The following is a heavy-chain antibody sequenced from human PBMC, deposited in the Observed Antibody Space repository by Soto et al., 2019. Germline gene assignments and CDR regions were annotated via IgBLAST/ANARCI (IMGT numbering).Heavy chain of an antibody. CDR2: ISYDGSNK. V-gene: IGHV3-30*18. J-gene: IGHJ4*02. CDR3: AKDRGEAVGATTVPLGY. Sequence: PGGSLRLSCAASGFTFSSYGMHWVRQAPGKGLEWVAVISYDGSNKYYADSVKGRFTISGDNSKNTLYLQMNSLRAEDTAVYYCAKDRGEAVGATTVPLGYWGQGTLVTVSS. D-gene: IGHD1-26*01. CDR1: GFTFSSYG.